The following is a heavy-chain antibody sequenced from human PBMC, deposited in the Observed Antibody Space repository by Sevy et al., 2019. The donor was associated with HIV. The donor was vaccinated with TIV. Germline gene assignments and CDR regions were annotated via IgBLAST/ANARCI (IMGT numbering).Heavy chain of an antibody. D-gene: IGHD3-3*01. CDR1: GFTFTTFW. CDR3: ARDSSLRYYDFWSGSEIDY. Sequence: GGSLRLSCAASGFTFTTFWMSWVRQAPGKGLEWVASIKQGGSGKYYVDSVKGRFTISRDNAKNSLYLHMSSLRAEDTAVYYCARDSSLRYYDFWSGSEIDYWGQGTLVTVSS. CDR2: IKQGGSGK. J-gene: IGHJ4*02. V-gene: IGHV3-7*01.